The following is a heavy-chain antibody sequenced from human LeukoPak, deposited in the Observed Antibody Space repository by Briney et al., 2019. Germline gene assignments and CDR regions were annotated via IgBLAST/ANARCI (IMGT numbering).Heavy chain of an antibody. CDR3: ASANPYSSSWYTSHYYYYCGMDV. Sequence: PSETLSLTCTFTGGSISSSSYYWGWLRQPPGKGLEWIGSIYYSGSTYYNPSRKSRVTISVDTSKNQFSLKLSSVTAADTAVYYCASANPYSSSWYTSHYYYYCGMDVWGQGTTVTVSS. D-gene: IGHD6-13*01. J-gene: IGHJ6*02. CDR2: IYYSGST. CDR1: GGSISSSSYY. V-gene: IGHV4-39*01.